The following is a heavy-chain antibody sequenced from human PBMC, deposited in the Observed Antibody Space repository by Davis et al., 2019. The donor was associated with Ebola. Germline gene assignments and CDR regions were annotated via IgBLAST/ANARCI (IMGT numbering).Heavy chain of an antibody. J-gene: IGHJ3*02. CDR3: ARDWTDVNAFDI. CDR1: GFTFRDYA. D-gene: IGHD3/OR15-3a*01. Sequence: GESLKISCAASGFTFRDYALHWVRQAPGKGLEYVSAISSNGGSTYYADSVKGRFTISRDNAKNSVSLQMNSLRAEDTAVYFCARDWTDVNAFDIWGQGTLVTVS. CDR2: ISSNGGST. V-gene: IGHV3-64*02.